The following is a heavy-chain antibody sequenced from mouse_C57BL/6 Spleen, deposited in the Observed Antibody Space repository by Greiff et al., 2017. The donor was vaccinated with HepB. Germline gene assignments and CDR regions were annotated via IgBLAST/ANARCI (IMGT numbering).Heavy chain of an antibody. CDR2: IDPSDSYT. Sequence: QVQLQQPGAELVMPGASVKLSCKASGYTFTSYWMHWVKQRPGQGLEWIGEIDPSDSYTNYNQKFKGKSTLTVDKSSSTAYMQLSSLTSEDSAVYYCARSVYDGYPGNFNYWGQGTTLTVSS. D-gene: IGHD2-3*01. CDR1: GYTFTSYW. J-gene: IGHJ2*01. V-gene: IGHV1-69*01. CDR3: ARSVYDGYPGNFNY.